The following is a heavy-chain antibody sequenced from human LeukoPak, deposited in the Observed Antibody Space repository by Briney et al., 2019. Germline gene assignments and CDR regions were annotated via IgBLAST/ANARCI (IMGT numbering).Heavy chain of an antibody. CDR1: EFSVGSNY. V-gene: IGHV3-66*01. CDR3: AKDRRAGSYDY. CDR2: IYSGGST. J-gene: IGHJ4*02. D-gene: IGHD3-10*01. Sequence: GGSLRLSCAASEFSVGSNYMTWVRQAPGKGLEWVSLIYSGGSTYYADSVKGRFTISRDNSKNTLYLQMNSLRAEDTAVYYCAKDRRAGSYDYWGQGTLVTVSS.